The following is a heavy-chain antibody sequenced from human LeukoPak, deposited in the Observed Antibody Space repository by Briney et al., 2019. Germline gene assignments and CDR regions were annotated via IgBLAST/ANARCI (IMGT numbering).Heavy chain of an antibody. CDR3: ARVTGYMIEDYFDY. D-gene: IGHD3-22*01. CDR2: IYYSGST. J-gene: IGHJ4*02. Sequence: SETLSLTCTVSGDSISSYYWSWIRQPPGKGLEWSGYIYYSGSTNYNPSLKSRVTISVETSKNQFSLKLSSVTAADTAVYYCARVTGYMIEDYFDYWGQGTLVTVSS. V-gene: IGHV4-59*01. CDR1: GDSISSYY.